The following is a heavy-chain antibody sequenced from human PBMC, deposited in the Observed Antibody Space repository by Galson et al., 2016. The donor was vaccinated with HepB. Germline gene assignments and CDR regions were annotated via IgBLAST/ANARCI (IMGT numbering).Heavy chain of an antibody. Sequence: SLRLSCAVSGFTFSSHWMHWVRQAPGKGLVWVSRINSYGSNTRYADSVKGRFTISRDNAKNTLYLQMYSLRAEDTVVYYCARDPGYCGGDCIYSGMDVWGQGTTVTVSS. CDR3: ARDPGYCGGDCIYSGMDV. J-gene: IGHJ6*02. CDR1: GFTFSSHW. V-gene: IGHV3-74*01. CDR2: INSYGSNT. D-gene: IGHD2-21*02.